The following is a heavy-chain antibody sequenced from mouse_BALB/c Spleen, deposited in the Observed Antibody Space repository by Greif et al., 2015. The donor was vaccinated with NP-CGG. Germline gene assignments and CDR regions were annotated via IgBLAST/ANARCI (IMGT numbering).Heavy chain of an antibody. J-gene: IGHJ4*01. Sequence: VKLQESGPGLVQPSQSLSITCTVSGFSLTSYGVHWVHQSPGKGLEWLGVIWSGGSTDYNAAFISRLSISKDNSKSQVFFKMNSLQANDTAIYYCARNYGGGYYYAMDYWGQGTSVTVSS. V-gene: IGHV2-2*02. CDR3: ARNYGGGYYYAMDY. D-gene: IGHD1-1*01. CDR1: GFSLTSYG. CDR2: IWSGGST.